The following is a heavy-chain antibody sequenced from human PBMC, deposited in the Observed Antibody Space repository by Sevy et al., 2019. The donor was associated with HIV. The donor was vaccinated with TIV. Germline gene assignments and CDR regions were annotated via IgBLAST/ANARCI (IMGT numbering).Heavy chain of an antibody. Sequence: GGSLRLSCAASGFTFSSYAMSWVRQAPGKGLEWVSAISGSGGSTYYADSVKGRFTISRDNSKNMLYLQMNSLRAEDTAVYYCAKDGHCSGGSCYFDYWGQGTLVTVSS. D-gene: IGHD2-15*01. J-gene: IGHJ4*02. CDR3: AKDGHCSGGSCYFDY. CDR2: ISGSGGST. V-gene: IGHV3-23*01. CDR1: GFTFSSYA.